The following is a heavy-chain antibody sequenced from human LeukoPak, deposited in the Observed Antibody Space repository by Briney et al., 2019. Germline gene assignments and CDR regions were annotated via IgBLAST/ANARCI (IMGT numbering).Heavy chain of an antibody. CDR1: GFTFSSYG. CDR2: IWYDGSNK. V-gene: IGHV3-30*02. D-gene: IGHD4-17*01. Sequence: GGSLRLSCAASGFTFSSYGMHWVRQAPGKGLEWVAVIWYDGSNKYYADSVKGRFTISRDNSKNTLYLQMNSLRAEDTAVYYCAKTYGDYNHFEYWGQGTLVTVSS. CDR3: AKTYGDYNHFEY. J-gene: IGHJ4*02.